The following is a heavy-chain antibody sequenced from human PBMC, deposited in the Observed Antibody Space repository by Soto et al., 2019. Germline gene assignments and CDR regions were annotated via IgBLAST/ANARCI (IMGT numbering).Heavy chain of an antibody. V-gene: IGHV4-31*01. CDR2: IYYSGRT. J-gene: IGHJ4*02. Sequence: QEQLQESGPGLVKPSQTLSLTCTVSGGSISRDGYYWSWIRQHPGKGLEWFGYIYYSGRTYYNPYLNILVTPTVDTSKNQFALRLSSVTAADTEVYYCARAPYYYDSSGYYGNFDYWGQGTLVTVCS. D-gene: IGHD3-22*01. CDR3: ARAPYYYDSSGYYGNFDY. CDR1: GGSISRDGYY.